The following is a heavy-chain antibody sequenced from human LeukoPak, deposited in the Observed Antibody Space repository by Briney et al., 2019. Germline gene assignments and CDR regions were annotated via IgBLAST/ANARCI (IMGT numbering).Heavy chain of an antibody. Sequence: ASVKVSCKASGYTFTSYGISWVRQAPGQGLEWMGWITTYKGNTNYAQNLQGRVTMTTDTSTSTAYIELRSLRSDDTAVYYCARGYCSSTSCSPGGYWGQGTPVTVSS. D-gene: IGHD2-2*01. CDR3: ARGYCSSTSCSPGGY. CDR1: GYTFTSYG. CDR2: ITTYKGNT. J-gene: IGHJ4*02. V-gene: IGHV1-18*01.